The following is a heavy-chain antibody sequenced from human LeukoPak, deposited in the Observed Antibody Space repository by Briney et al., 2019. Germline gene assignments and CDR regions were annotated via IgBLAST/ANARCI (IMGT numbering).Heavy chain of an antibody. CDR2: ISGSGGST. V-gene: IGHV3-23*01. J-gene: IGHJ4*02. Sequence: SGGSLRLSCAASGFTFSSYAMSWVRQAPGKGLEWVSAISGSGGSTYYADSVKGRFTISRDNSKNTLYLQMNSLRAEDTAVYYCAKGLSYYDSSGYYGHNYWGQGTLVTVSS. CDR3: AKGLSYYDSSGYYGHNY. CDR1: GFTFSSYA. D-gene: IGHD3-22*01.